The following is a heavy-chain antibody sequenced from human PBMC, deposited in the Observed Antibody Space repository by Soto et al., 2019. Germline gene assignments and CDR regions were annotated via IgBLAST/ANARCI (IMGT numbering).Heavy chain of an antibody. D-gene: IGHD1-7*01. CDR3: ARGRGGTTKYYYYYMDV. V-gene: IGHV1-8*01. CDR2: MNPNSGNT. CDR1: GYTFTSYD. Sequence: ASVKVSCKASGYTFTSYDINWVRQATGQGLEWMGWMNPNSGNTGYAQKFQGRVTMTRNTSISTAYMELSSLRSEDTAVYYCARGRGGTTKYYYYYMDVWGKGTTVTVSS. J-gene: IGHJ6*03.